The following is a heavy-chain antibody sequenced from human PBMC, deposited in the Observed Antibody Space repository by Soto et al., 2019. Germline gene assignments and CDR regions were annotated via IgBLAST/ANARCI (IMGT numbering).Heavy chain of an antibody. D-gene: IGHD2-2*01. CDR3: ARGLSEKAMLESPNFDY. CDR2: IYYSGST. V-gene: IGHV4-30-4*01. Sequence: SETLSLTCTVCGGSISSGYYYWSWIRQPPGKGLEWIGYIYYSGSTYYNLSLKSRVTISVDTSKNQFSLKLSSVTAADTAVYYCARGLSEKAMLESPNFDYWGQGTLVAVCS. J-gene: IGHJ4*02. CDR1: GGSISSGYYY.